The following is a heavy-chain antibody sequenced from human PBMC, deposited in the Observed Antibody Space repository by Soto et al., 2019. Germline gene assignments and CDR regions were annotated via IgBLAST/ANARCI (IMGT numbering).Heavy chain of an antibody. CDR2: IYYSGSA. V-gene: IGHV4-59*08. Sequence: PSETLSLTCSVSGGSISSYYWSWIRQPPGKGLEWIGYIYYSGSANYNPSLKSRVTTSVDTSKNQFSLNLSSVTAADTAVYYCARAYYYDSSGYYFGFDPWGQGTLVTVSS. D-gene: IGHD3-22*01. CDR1: GGSISSYY. J-gene: IGHJ5*02. CDR3: ARAYYYDSSGYYFGFDP.